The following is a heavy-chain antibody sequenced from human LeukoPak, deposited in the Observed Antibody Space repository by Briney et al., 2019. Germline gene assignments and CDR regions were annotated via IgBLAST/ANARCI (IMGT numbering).Heavy chain of an antibody. J-gene: IGHJ4*02. CDR2: IKQDGSGK. Sequence: GGSLRLSRAPSGFIFSNYWMSWVRQAPGKGLEWVAMIKQDGSGKYYVGSVKGRFTISRDNAKNSLYLQMNSLRAEDTAVYYCGVSVVIPAAFDHWGQGTLVTVSS. D-gene: IGHD2-2*01. V-gene: IGHV3-7*01. CDR1: GFIFSNYW. CDR3: GVSVVIPAAFDH.